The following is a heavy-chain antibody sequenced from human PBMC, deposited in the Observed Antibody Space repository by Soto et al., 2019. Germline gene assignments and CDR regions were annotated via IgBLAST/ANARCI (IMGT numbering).Heavy chain of an antibody. Sequence: PGGSLRLSCAASGFTFSAYSFNWVRQAPGKGLEWVASISSRSSYIYYADSVKGRFTISRDNAKNSLYLQMNSLRAEDTAVYYCATDLGTTMARHWGQGTLVTVSS. J-gene: IGHJ4*02. CDR2: ISSRSSYI. D-gene: IGHD1-1*01. CDR3: ATDLGTTMARH. CDR1: GFTFSAYS. V-gene: IGHV3-21*01.